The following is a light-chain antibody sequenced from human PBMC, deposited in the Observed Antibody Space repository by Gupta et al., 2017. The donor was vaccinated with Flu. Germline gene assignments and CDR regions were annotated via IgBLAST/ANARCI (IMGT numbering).Light chain of an antibody. CDR3: QQYDSTPYT. CDR1: QSILYSSDNKNY. Sequence: SLGERATINCRSSQSILYSSDNKNYLAWYQQKPGQPPKLLIDWASTRASGVPDRFSGSGSGTDFRLTISSLQAEDVAVYYCQQYDSTPYTFGQGTKLEVK. J-gene: IGKJ2*01. CDR2: WAS. V-gene: IGKV4-1*01.